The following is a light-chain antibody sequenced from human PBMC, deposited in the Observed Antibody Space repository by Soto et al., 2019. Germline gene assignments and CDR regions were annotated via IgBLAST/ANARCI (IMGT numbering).Light chain of an antibody. CDR2: KAS. V-gene: IGKV1-5*03. J-gene: IGKJ1*01. CDR3: QQYDLYPWT. Sequence: DIQMTQSPSTLSASVGDRVSITCRASQSISSWLAWYQQKPGKAPKLLFYKASSLETGVPSRFSGTGSGTEFTLPISSLQPDDFATYYCQQYDLYPWTFGQGTKVEI. CDR1: QSISSW.